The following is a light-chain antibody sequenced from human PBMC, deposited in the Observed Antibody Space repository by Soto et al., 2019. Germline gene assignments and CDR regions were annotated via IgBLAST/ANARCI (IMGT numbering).Light chain of an antibody. V-gene: IGLV1-47*01. CDR2: RNS. CDR1: PSTLGRNY. CDR3: AAWDDNLSGFYV. J-gene: IGLJ1*01. Sequence: QFLLNPSTSAAGTPGQRVAVSCTGSPSTLGRNYVYWYQQLPGTAPKLLIYRNSQRPSGVPDRFSGSKSGTSASLAISGLRSEDEADYYCAAWDDNLSGFYVFGDGTKVTVL.